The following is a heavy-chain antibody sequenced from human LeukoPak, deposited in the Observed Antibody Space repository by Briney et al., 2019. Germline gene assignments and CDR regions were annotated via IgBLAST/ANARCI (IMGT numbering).Heavy chain of an antibody. V-gene: IGHV4-61*02. J-gene: IGHJ4*02. CDR1: GGSISSGDYY. CDR2: IYTSGST. D-gene: IGHD6-6*01. Sequence: SETLSLTCTVSGGSISSGDYYWSWIRQPAGEGLEWIGRIYTSGSTNYNPSLKSRVTISVDTSKNQFSLKLNSVTAADTAVYYCARGLPTHSSSFALGYWGQGTLVTVSS. CDR3: ARGLPTHSSSFALGY.